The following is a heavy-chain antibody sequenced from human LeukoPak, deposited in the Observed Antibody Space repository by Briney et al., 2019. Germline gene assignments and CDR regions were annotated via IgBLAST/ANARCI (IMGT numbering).Heavy chain of an antibody. D-gene: IGHD4-23*01. CDR1: GYSINSGFY. CDR2: IYTSGST. J-gene: IGHJ3*02. Sequence: SETLSLTCTVSGYSINSGFYWSWIRQPAGKGLEWIGRIYTSGSTNYNPSLKSRVTISVDTSKNQFSLKLRSVTAADTAVYYCARDPTVVTPEAVDIWGQGTKVTVSS. V-gene: IGHV4-4*07. CDR3: ARDPTVVTPEAVDI.